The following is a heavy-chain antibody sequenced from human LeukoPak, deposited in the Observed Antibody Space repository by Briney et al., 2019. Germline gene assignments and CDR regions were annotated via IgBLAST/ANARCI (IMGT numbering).Heavy chain of an antibody. Sequence: PSETLSLTCAVSGGSISSYYCSCILQPPPKGGQWSGYIFYSGSTNYNPSLKSRVTISVDTSKYQFSLKLSSVTAADTAVYYCARDYYDSSGYYYGWFDPWGQGTLVTVSS. D-gene: IGHD3-22*01. CDR2: IFYSGST. CDR1: GGSISSYY. J-gene: IGHJ5*02. V-gene: IGHV4-59*01. CDR3: ARDYYDSSGYYYGWFDP.